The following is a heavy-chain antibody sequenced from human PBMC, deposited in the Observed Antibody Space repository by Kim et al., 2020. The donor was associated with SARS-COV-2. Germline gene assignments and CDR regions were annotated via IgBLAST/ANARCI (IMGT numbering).Heavy chain of an antibody. CDR3: AKIGSSTYDSSGYYDEFDY. V-gene: IGHV3-30*18. J-gene: IGHJ4*02. D-gene: IGHD3-22*01. CDR2: ISYDGSNK. Sequence: GGSLRLSCAASGFTFSSYGMHWVRQAPGKGLEWVAVISYDGSNKYYADSVKGRFTISRDNSKNTLYLQMNSLRAEDTAVYYCAKIGSSTYDSSGYYDEFDYWGQGTLVTVSS. CDR1: GFTFSSYG.